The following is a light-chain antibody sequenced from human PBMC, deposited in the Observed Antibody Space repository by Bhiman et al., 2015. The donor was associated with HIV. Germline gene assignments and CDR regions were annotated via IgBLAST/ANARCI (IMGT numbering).Light chain of an antibody. CDR1: KLGD. CDR3: QAWDNSAVL. Sequence: SYELTQPPSVSVSPGQTASITCSGDKLGDNHDSKRPSGIPERFSGSNTGNTATLTISGTQAMDEADYYCQAWDNSAVLFGGGTKLAVL. CDR2: HDS. V-gene: IGLV3-1*01. J-gene: IGLJ2*01.